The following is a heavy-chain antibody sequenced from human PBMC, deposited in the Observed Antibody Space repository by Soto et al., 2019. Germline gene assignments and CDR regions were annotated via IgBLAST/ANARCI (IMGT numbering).Heavy chain of an antibody. CDR1: GCSISSYY. Sequence: SETLSLTCTVSGCSISSYYWSWIRQPPGKGLEWIGYIYYSGSTNYNPSLKSRVTISVDTSKNQFSLKLSSVTAADTAVYYCARVGGYCSGGSCYGPWFDPWGQGTLVTVSS. D-gene: IGHD2-15*01. V-gene: IGHV4-59*01. J-gene: IGHJ5*02. CDR3: ARVGGYCSGGSCYGPWFDP. CDR2: IYYSGST.